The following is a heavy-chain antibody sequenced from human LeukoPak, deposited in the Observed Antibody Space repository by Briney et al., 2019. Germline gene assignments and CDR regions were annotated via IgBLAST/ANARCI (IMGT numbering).Heavy chain of an antibody. CDR1: GFTFSSYW. CDR3: AKVGAGYGDYVRSLYFDY. D-gene: IGHD4-17*01. CDR2: IKHDGGER. J-gene: IGHJ4*02. V-gene: IGHV3-7*01. Sequence: GGSLRLSCAASGFTFSSYWMSWVRQAPGKGLEWVANIKHDGGERYSVDSVKGRFTISRDNAKNSLSLQMNSLRAEDTAVYYCAKVGAGYGDYVRSLYFDYWGQGTLVTVSS.